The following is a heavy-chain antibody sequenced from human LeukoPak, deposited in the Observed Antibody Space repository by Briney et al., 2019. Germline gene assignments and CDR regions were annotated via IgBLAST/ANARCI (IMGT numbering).Heavy chain of an antibody. D-gene: IGHD3-10*01. Sequence: PSQTLSLTCTVSGGSISSYYWSWIRQPPGKGLEWIGYIYYSGSTNYNPSLKSRVTISVDTSKNQFSLKLSSVTAADTAVYYCARAYYYGSGSRIDYWGQGTLVTVSS. CDR2: IYYSGST. CDR3: ARAYYYGSGSRIDY. J-gene: IGHJ4*02. V-gene: IGHV4-59*08. CDR1: GGSISSYY.